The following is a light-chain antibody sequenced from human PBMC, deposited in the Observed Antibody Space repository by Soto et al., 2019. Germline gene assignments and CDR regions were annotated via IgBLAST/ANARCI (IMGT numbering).Light chain of an antibody. CDR2: GAS. V-gene: IGKV3-20*01. CDR1: QSVSSSY. CDR3: QQYGISPT. Sequence: EIVLTQSPGTLSLSPGERATLSCRASQSVSSSYLAWYQQKPGQAPRLLIYGASSRATVIPDRFSGSGSGTDFNLTISRLEHEDLAVYYCQQYGISPTFGGGTKVAIK. J-gene: IGKJ4*01.